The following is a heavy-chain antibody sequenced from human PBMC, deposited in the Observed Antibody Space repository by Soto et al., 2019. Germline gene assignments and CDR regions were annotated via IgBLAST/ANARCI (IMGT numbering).Heavy chain of an antibody. J-gene: IGHJ6*02. D-gene: IGHD1-1*01. CDR3: ARDRWSLYYGMDV. V-gene: IGHV3-30-3*01. CDR2: ISYDGSNK. Sequence: GGSMRLSCAASGFTFSSYAMHWVRQAPGKGLEWVAVISYDGSNKYYADSVKGRFTISRDNSKNTLYLQMNSLRAEDTAVYYCARDRWSLYYGMDVWGQGTTVTVSS. CDR1: GFTFSSYA.